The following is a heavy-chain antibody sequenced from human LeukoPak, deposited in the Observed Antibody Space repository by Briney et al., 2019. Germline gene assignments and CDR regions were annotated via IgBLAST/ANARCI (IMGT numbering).Heavy chain of an antibody. D-gene: IGHD3-10*01. V-gene: IGHV3-30*18. CDR1: GFTFSSYG. Sequence: GGSLRLSCAASGFTFSSYGMHWVRQAPGKGLEWVAVISYDGSNKYYADSVKGRFTISRDNSKNTLYLQMNSLRAEDTAVYYCAKDHIRRNYYGSGGDYWGQGTLVTVSS. CDR2: ISYDGSNK. CDR3: AKDHIRRNYYGSGGDY. J-gene: IGHJ4*02.